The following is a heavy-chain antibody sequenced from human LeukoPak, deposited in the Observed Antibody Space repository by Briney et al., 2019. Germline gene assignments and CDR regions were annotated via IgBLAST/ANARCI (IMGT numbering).Heavy chain of an antibody. J-gene: IGHJ3*02. CDR2: INHSGST. CDR3: ASRLLWFGYAFDI. Sequence: SETLSLTCAVYGGSFSGYYWSWIRQPPGKGLEWIGEINHSGSTNYNPSLKSRVTISVDTSKNQFSLKLSSVTAAGTAVYYCASRLLWFGYAFDIWGQGTMVTVSS. D-gene: IGHD3-10*01. V-gene: IGHV4-34*01. CDR1: GGSFSGYY.